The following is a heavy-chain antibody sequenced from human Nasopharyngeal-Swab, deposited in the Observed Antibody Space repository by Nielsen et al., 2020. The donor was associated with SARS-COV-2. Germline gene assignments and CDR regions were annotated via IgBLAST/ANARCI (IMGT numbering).Heavy chain of an antibody. CDR3: ARGGHRDYYGSRGVNYFDY. CDR2: IYPGDSDT. D-gene: IGHD3-10*01. V-gene: IGHV5-51*01. J-gene: IGHJ4*02. Sequence: VRQMPGKGLAWMGTIYPGDSDTRYSPSFQGQVTISADKSISTAYLQWSSLKASDTAMYYCARGGHRDYYGSRGVNYFDYWGQGTLVTVSS.